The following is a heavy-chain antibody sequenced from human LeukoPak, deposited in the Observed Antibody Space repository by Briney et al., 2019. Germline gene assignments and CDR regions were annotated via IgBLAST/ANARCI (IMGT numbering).Heavy chain of an antibody. V-gene: IGHV4-34*01. CDR1: GGSFSGYY. CDR3: ARGYYDFWSTSPNFDY. D-gene: IGHD3-3*01. J-gene: IGHJ4*02. Sequence: SETLSLTCAVYGGSFSGYYWSWIRQPPGKGLEWIGEINHSGSTNYNPSLKSRFPISVDTSKNQFSRKLSSVTAADTAVYYCARGYYDFWSTSPNFDYWGQGTLVTVSS. CDR2: INHSGST.